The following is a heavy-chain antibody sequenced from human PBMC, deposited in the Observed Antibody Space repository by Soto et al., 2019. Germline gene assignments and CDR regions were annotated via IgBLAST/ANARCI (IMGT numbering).Heavy chain of an antibody. CDR3: ARHRGYGDYDVNWFDP. D-gene: IGHD4-17*01. CDR1: GGSISSSSYY. V-gene: IGHV4-39*01. Sequence: QLQLQESGPGLVKPSETLSLTCTVSGGSISSSSYYWGWIRQPPGKGLEWIGSIYYSGSTYYNPSLKSRVTISVDTSKNQFSLKLSSVTAADTAVYYCARHRGYGDYDVNWFDPWGQGTLVTVSS. CDR2: IYYSGST. J-gene: IGHJ5*02.